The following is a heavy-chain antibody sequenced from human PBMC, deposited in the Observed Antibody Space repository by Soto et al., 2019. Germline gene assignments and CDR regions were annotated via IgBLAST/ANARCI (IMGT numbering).Heavy chain of an antibody. J-gene: IGHJ4*02. V-gene: IGHV1-18*01. D-gene: IGHD3-22*01. CDR2: ISAYNGNT. CDR1: GSTFTSYG. Sequence: ASVKVSCKASGSTFTSYGISWVRQAPGQGLEWMGWISAYNGNTNYAQKLQGRVTMTTDTSTSTAYMELRSLRSDDTAVYYCAREPLGSGYYWDFDYWGQGTLVTVSS. CDR3: AREPLGSGYYWDFDY.